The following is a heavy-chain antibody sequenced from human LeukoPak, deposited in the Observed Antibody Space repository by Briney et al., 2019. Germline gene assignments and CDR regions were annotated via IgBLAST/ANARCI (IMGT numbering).Heavy chain of an antibody. CDR2: ISSSSNYI. Sequence: PGGSLRLSCAAAGFTFSSYSMNWVRQAPGKGLEWVSSISSSSNYIYYADSAKGRFTISRDNAKNSLFLQMNGLRAEDTAVYYCVRALVHDSSGDYRPYFDFWGQGTLVTVSS. D-gene: IGHD3-22*01. CDR3: VRALVHDSSGDYRPYFDF. V-gene: IGHV3-21*01. J-gene: IGHJ4*02. CDR1: GFTFSSYS.